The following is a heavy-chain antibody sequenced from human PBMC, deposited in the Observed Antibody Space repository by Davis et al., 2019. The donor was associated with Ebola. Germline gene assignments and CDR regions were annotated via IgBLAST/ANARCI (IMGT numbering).Heavy chain of an antibody. Sequence: GESLKISCQGSGYSFAKYWINWVRQMPGKGLEWMGRIDPCDSYVNYSPSFQGHVTISVDTSISTAYLQWSRLKASDPAMYYCARHLLPYVSLDYWGQGTLVTVSS. J-gene: IGHJ4*02. CDR3: ARHLLPYVSLDY. D-gene: IGHD2-8*01. CDR2: IDPCDSYV. CDR1: GYSFAKYW. V-gene: IGHV5-10-1*01.